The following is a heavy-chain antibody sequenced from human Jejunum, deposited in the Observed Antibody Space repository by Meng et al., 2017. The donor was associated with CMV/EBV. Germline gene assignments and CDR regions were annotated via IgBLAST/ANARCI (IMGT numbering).Heavy chain of an antibody. J-gene: IGHJ4*02. CDR1: GFNLSTFG. Sequence: QVRFGEAWGGLVQFGGLLGLSGVVPGFNLSTFGMQWLRQAPGKGPEWVAFIYDGKDESYADPVKGRFTISTDNSKNTMYLQMNTLGPEDTAVYYCAKVGFGWYSIDYWGQGTLVTVSS. CDR2: IYDGKDE. D-gene: IGHD6-19*01. CDR3: AKVGFGWYSIDY. V-gene: IGHV3-30*02.